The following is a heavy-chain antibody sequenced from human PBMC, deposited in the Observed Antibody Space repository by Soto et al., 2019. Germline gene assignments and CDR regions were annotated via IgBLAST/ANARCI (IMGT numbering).Heavy chain of an antibody. CDR3: ARLGGYCSTTSCYGYYGMDV. D-gene: IGHD2-2*01. V-gene: IGHV4-31*03. J-gene: IGHJ6*02. Sequence: SETLSLTCTVSGGSISSGGYYWSWIRQHPGKGLEWIGYIYYSGSTYYNPSLQSRVTISVDTSKDQFSLKVSSVTAAVTAVYYCARLGGYCSTTSCYGYYGMDVWGQGTTVTVSS. CDR2: IYYSGST. CDR1: GGSISSGGYY.